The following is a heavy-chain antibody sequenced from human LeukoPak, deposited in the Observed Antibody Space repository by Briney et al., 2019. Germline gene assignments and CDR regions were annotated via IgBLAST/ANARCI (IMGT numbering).Heavy chain of an antibody. J-gene: IGHJ4*02. D-gene: IGHD3-10*02. CDR2: ISSSGSTI. CDR3: AELGITMIGGV. CDR1: GFTFSSYE. V-gene: IGHV3-48*03. Sequence: PGGSLRLSCAASGFTFSSYEMNWVRQPPGKGLEWVSYISSSGSTIYYADSMKGRFTISRDNAKNSLYLQMNSLRAEDTAVYYCAELGITMIGGVWGQGTLVTVSS.